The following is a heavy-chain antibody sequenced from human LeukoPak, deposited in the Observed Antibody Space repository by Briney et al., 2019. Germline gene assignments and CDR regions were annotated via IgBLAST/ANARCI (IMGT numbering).Heavy chain of an antibody. Sequence: PVKVSCKASGGTFSSYAISWVRQAPGQGLEWMGGIIPIFGTANYAQKFQGRVTITTDESTSTAYMELSSLRSEDTAVYYCARDNMITFGGVIPWFDPWGQGTLVTVSS. V-gene: IGHV1-69*05. CDR1: GGTFSSYA. CDR3: ARDNMITFGGVIPWFDP. CDR2: IIPIFGTA. D-gene: IGHD3-16*02. J-gene: IGHJ5*02.